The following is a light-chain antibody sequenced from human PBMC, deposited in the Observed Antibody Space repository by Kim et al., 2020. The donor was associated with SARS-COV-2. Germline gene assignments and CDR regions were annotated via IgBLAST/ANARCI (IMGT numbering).Light chain of an antibody. CDR2: QDI. CDR1: KLGDKY. CDR3: QAWDSNTGV. J-gene: IGLJ2*01. V-gene: IGLV3-1*01. Sequence: VAPGQTASITCSGDKLGDKYACWYQQKPRQSPVLVIYQDIKRPSGIPERFSGSNSGNTATLTISGTQAMDEADYYCQAWDSNTGVFGGGTQLTVL.